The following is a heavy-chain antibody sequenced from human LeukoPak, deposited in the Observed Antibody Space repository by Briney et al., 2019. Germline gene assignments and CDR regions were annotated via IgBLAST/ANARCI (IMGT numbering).Heavy chain of an antibody. D-gene: IGHD3-22*01. CDR2: INTGNGNT. V-gene: IGHV1-3*04. Sequence: WASVKDSCKTSGYTFTNYGMHWVRQAPRHSPEWMGWINTGNGNTKSSQKFQDRVTLTRDTSASTGYMELNSLSSEDTAVYYCARVPLHDDSRHYYPHWGQGTPVTVSS. J-gene: IGHJ1*01. CDR3: ARVPLHDDSRHYYPH. CDR1: GYTFTNYG.